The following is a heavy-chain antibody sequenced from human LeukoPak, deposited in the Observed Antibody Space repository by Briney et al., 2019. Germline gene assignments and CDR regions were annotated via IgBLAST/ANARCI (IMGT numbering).Heavy chain of an antibody. CDR1: GFTFSSYS. V-gene: IGHV3-21*04. CDR2: ISSSSSYI. D-gene: IGHD5-18*01. Sequence: GGSLRLSCAASGFTFSSYSMNWVHQAPGKGLEWVSSISSSSSYIYYADSVKGRFTISRDNSKNTLYLQMNSLRAEDTAVYYCAKVAGYSYVGVYYFDYWGQGTLVTVSS. J-gene: IGHJ4*02. CDR3: AKVAGYSYVGVYYFDY.